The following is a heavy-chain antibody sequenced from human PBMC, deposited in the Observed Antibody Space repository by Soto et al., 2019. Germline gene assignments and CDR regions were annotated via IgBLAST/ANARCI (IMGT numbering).Heavy chain of an antibody. J-gene: IGHJ6*02. V-gene: IGHV5-51*01. CDR2: ISPGDSDT. D-gene: IGHD3-3*01. CDR3: ARHNAIWIELPGYYTMEV. CDR1: GYSFSTHW. Sequence: PGASLKISSKGSGYSFSTHWIGWVRPMPGKGPEWMGIISPGDSDTRYIPSFQGQVTISADTSISTPYLQWSGLKASFTAIYYCARHNAIWIELPGYYTMEVWGQGTKVTVSS.